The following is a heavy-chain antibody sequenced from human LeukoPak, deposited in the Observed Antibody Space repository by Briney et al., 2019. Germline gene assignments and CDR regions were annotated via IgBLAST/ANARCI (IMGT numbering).Heavy chain of an antibody. V-gene: IGHV4-34*01. CDR3: ARGRKRYSSRLYYYYMDV. D-gene: IGHD6-13*01. CDR1: GFTFSSYA. J-gene: IGHJ6*03. Sequence: PGGSLRLSCAASGFTFSSYAMSWVRQPPGKGLEWIGEINHSGSTNYNPSLKSRVTISVDTSENQFSLKLSSVTAADTAVYYCARGRKRYSSRLYYYYMDVWGKGTTVTVSS. CDR2: INHSGST.